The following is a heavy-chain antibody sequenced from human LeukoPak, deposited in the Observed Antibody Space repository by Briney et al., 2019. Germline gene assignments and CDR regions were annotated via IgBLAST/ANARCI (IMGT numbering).Heavy chain of an antibody. D-gene: IGHD3-22*01. V-gene: IGHV5-51*01. CDR1: GDGFTSYW. Sequence: GEAPKIFCKGSGDGFTSYWIGWGRQLPGKGLEWMGISYPGDSDTRYSPSFQGQVTISADKSISTAYLQWISLKASEAAIYYCASAPRRGGYPYYYYGMDVWGQGRKVSLSS. CDR3: ASAPRRGGYPYYYYGMDV. CDR2: SYPGDSDT. J-gene: IGHJ6*02.